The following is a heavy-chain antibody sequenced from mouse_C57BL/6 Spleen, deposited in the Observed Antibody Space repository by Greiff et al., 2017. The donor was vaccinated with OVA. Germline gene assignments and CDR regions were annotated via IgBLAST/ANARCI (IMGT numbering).Heavy chain of an antibody. Sequence: EVKLMESGPGLVKPSQSLSLTCSVTGYSITSGYYWNWIRQFPGNKLEWMGYISYDGSNNYNPSLKNRISITRDTSKNQFFLKLNSVTTEDTATYYCARGGLYYDYVYAMDYWGQGTSVTVSS. J-gene: IGHJ4*01. D-gene: IGHD2-4*01. V-gene: IGHV3-6*01. CDR1: GYSITSGYY. CDR2: ISYDGSN. CDR3: ARGGLYYDYVYAMDY.